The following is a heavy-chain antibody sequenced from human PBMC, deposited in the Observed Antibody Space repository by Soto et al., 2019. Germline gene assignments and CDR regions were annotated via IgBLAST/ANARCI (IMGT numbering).Heavy chain of an antibody. CDR3: ARDPDTTSKVDY. V-gene: IGHV3-11*01. D-gene: IGHD1-1*01. CDR2: ISSSGSPL. CDR1: GFTFSDYY. Sequence: SGGSLRLSCAASGFTFSDYYMSWIRQAPGKGLEWVSYISSSGSPLYYADSVKGRFTISRDNTKNSLHLQMNSLRADDTAVYYCARDPDTTSKVDYWGQGTLVTVSS. J-gene: IGHJ4*02.